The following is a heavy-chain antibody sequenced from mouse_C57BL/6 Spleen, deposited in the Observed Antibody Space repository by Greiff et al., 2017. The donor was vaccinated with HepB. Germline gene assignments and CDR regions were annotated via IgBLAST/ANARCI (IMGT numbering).Heavy chain of an antibody. CDR3: TGEVTYWYFDV. CDR2: IRLKSDNYAT. CDR1: GFTFSNYW. D-gene: IGHD2-3*01. Sequence: EVKLVESGGGLVQPGGSMKLSCVASGFTFSNYWMNWVRQSPEKGLEWVAQIRLKSDNYATHYAESVQGRFTISRDDSKSSVYLQMNNLRAEDTGIYYCTGEVTYWYFDVWGTGTTVTVSS. J-gene: IGHJ1*03. V-gene: IGHV6-3*01.